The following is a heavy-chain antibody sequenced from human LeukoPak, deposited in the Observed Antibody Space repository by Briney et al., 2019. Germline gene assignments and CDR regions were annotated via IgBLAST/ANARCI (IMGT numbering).Heavy chain of an antibody. CDR3: ATSKPPYSSGSFDY. D-gene: IGHD3-22*01. CDR2: INPNSGDT. CDR1: GYTFTGYY. Sequence: ASVKVSCKASGYTFTGYYMHWERQAPGQGLEWMGWINPNSGDTNYAQKFQGRVTMTEDTSTDTAYMELSSLRSEDTAVYYCATSKPPYSSGSFDYWGQGTLVTVSS. J-gene: IGHJ4*02. V-gene: IGHV1-2*02.